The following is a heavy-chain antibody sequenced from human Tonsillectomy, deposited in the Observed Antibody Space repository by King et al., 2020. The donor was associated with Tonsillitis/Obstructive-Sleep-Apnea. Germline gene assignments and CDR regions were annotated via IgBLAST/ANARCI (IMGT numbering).Heavy chain of an antibody. D-gene: IGHD6-6*01. CDR2: IYYSGPI. V-gene: IGHV4-39*01. CDR3: ATHRGYSRSPYYFHS. J-gene: IGHJ4*02. CDR1: GDSIGSSSYY. Sequence: QLQESGPGLVKPSETLSLTCTVSGDSIGSSSYYWGWIRQPPGKGLEWIGSIYYSGPIYHNAPLKSRVTISVDTSKNQFSLNLTSVTAADTAVYYCATHRGYSRSPYYFHSWGPGTLVAVSS.